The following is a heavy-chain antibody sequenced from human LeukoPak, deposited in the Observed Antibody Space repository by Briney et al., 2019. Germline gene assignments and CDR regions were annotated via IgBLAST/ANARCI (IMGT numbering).Heavy chain of an antibody. CDR1: GYSFTSFW. V-gene: IGHV5-51*01. CDR3: VRPPQLVLGSSIGLFDY. J-gene: IGHJ4*02. CDR2: IYPGDPDT. D-gene: IGHD3-22*01. Sequence: GESLKISCKGSGYSFTSFWIAWVRQMPGKGLEWMGIIYPGDPDTRYSPSFQGQVTISADKSISTTYLQWSSLKASDTAMYYCVRPPQLVLGSSIGLFDYWGQGTQVTVSS.